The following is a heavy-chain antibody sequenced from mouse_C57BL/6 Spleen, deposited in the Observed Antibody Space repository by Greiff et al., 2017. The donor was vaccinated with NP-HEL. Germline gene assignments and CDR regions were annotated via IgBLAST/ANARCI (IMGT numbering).Heavy chain of an antibody. CDR1: GYTFTNYW. J-gene: IGHJ4*01. CDR3: ARSDDYDGQYYAMDY. V-gene: IGHV1-63*01. Sequence: QVQLQQSGAELVRPGTSVKMSCKASGYTFTNYWIGWAKQRPGHGLEWIGDIYPGGGYTNYNEKFKGKATLTADNSSSTAYIQFSSLTSEDSAISYCARSDDYDGQYYAMDYWGQGTSVTVSS. CDR2: IYPGGGYT. D-gene: IGHD2-4*01.